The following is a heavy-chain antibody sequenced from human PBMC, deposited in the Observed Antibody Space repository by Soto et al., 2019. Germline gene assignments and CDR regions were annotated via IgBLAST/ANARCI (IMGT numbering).Heavy chain of an antibody. CDR3: ARGFPVGAKEAFDI. D-gene: IGHD1-26*01. J-gene: IGHJ3*02. CDR1: GYTFTGYY. V-gene: IGHV1-2*04. Sequence: ASVKVSCKASGYTFTGYYMHWVRQAPGQGLEWMGWINPNSGGTNYAQKFQGWVTMTRDTSISTAYMELSRLRSDDTAVYYCARGFPVGAKEAFDIWGQGTMVTVS. CDR2: INPNSGGT.